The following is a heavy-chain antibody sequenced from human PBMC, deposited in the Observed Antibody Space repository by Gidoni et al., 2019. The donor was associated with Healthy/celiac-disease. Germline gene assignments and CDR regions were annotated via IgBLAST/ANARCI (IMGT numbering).Heavy chain of an antibody. Sequence: QVQLQQWGAGLLKPSETLSLTCAVYGGSFSGYYWSWIRQPPGKGLEWIGEINHSGSTNYNPSLKSRVTISVDTSKNQFSLKLSSVTAADTAVYYCARVPRRLSGSYRRGFDPWGQGTLVTVSS. D-gene: IGHD1-26*01. CDR1: GGSFSGYY. J-gene: IGHJ5*02. V-gene: IGHV4-34*01. CDR3: ARVPRRLSGSYRRGFDP. CDR2: INHSGST.